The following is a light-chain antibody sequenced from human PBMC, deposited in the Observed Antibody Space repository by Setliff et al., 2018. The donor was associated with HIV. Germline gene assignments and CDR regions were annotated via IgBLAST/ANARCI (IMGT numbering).Light chain of an antibody. CDR1: NSNIGAGYD. CDR3: QSYDESLSGSYV. CDR2: GDT. Sequence: QSVLTQPPSVSGTPGQRVTISCTGSNSNIGAGYDVHWYQQLPGTAPKLLIYGDTNRPSGVPDRFSGSKSGTSASLGITGLQAEDEADYYCQSYDESLSGSYVFGTGTKATVL. J-gene: IGLJ1*01. V-gene: IGLV1-40*01.